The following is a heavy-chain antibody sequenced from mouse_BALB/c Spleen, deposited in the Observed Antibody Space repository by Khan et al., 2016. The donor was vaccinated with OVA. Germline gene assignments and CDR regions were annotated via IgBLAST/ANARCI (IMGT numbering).Heavy chain of an antibody. J-gene: IGHJ3*01. CDR2: MHYSGST. CDR3: ARWFAY. Sequence: EVQLQESGPGLVKPSQSLSLTCTVTGYSITSDYAWNWIRQFPGNKLEWMGYMHYSGSTSYNPSLKRRISITQDSSKNQFFLHLNSVASEDTAKYYCARWFAYWGQGTLLTVAA. V-gene: IGHV3-2*02. CDR1: GYSITSDYA.